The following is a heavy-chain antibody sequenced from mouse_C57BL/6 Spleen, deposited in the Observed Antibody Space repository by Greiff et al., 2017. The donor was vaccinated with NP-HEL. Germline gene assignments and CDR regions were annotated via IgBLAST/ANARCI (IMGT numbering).Heavy chain of an antibody. J-gene: IGHJ2*01. V-gene: IGHV5-17*01. CDR2: ISSGSSTI. CDR1: GFTFSDYG. CDR3: ARLGDRYYFDY. Sequence: EVHLVESGGGLVKPGGSLKLSCAASGFTFSDYGMHWVRQAPEKGLEWVAYISSGSSTIYYADTVKGRFTISRDKAKNTLFLQMTSLRSEDTAMYYCARLGDRYYFDYWGQGTTLTVSS. D-gene: IGHD3-3*01.